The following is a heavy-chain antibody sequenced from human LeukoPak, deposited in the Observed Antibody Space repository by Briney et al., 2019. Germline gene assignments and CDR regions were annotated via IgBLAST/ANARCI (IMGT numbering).Heavy chain of an antibody. J-gene: IGHJ4*02. D-gene: IGHD5-12*01. CDR2: VYYSGTT. CDR1: GGSISSSSYY. CDR3: ARDSGKWRSPPYFDY. V-gene: IGHV4-39*02. Sequence: PSETLSLTCTVSGGSISSSSYYWGWIRQPPGKGLEWLGSVYYSGTTYSNPSLKSRVTIAVDTSKNRFSLKLSSVTAADTAVYYCARDSGKWRSPPYFDYWGQGTLVTVSS.